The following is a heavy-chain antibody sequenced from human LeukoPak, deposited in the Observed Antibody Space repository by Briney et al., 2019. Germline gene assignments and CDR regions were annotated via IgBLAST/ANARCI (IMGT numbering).Heavy chain of an antibody. V-gene: IGHV4-30-4*01. CDR1: GGSISSGDYY. CDR3: PRPKEYLGGGSSSPKNGFAP. CDR2: IYYSGST. D-gene: IGHD2/OR15-2a*01. Sequence: SETLSLTCTVSGGSISSGDYYWSWIRQPPGKGLEWIGYIYYSGSTYYNPSLKSRVTISVDTSKNQFSLKLSSVTAADTAVYYCPRPKEYLGGGSSSPKNGFAPWAQEPLVTV. J-gene: IGHJ5*02.